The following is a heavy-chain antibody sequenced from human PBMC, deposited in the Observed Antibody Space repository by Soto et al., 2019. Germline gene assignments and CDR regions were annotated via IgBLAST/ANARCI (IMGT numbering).Heavy chain of an antibody. V-gene: IGHV4-39*01. CDR3: ARHCHSGFWSGYYAAYYYYCGMDV. CDR2: IYYCGST. CDR1: GGSISSSSYY. J-gene: IGHJ6*02. D-gene: IGHD3-3*01. Sequence: QLQLQESRPGLVTPSETLSLTCTVSGGSISSSSYYCGCIRQPPAKGLEWIGSIYYCGSTYYNPSLSSRVTLSVSRSMNPCSWKLRTVTAADWAVYYCARHCHSGFWSGYYAAYYYYCGMDVWVQGTTVTVSS.